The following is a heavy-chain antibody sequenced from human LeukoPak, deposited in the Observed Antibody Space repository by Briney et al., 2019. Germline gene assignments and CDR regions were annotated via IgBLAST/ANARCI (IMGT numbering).Heavy chain of an antibody. D-gene: IGHD6-6*01. CDR1: GGTFSSYA. CDR2: IIPIFGTA. V-gene: IGHV1-69*01. J-gene: IGHJ4*02. CDR3: ARGYSSSSPFDY. Sequence: SVKVSCKASGGTFSSYAISWVRQAPGQGLEWMGGIIPIFGTANYAQKFQGRVTITADESTSTAYMELGSLRSEDTAVYYCARGYSSSSPFDYWGQGTLVTVSS.